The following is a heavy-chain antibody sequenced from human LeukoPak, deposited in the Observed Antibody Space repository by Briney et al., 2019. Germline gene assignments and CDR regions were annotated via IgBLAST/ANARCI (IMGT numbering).Heavy chain of an antibody. CDR3: ARRMTPTRPLDY. CDR1: GGSISSSSYF. D-gene: IGHD2-15*01. Sequence: SETLSLTCTVSGGSISSSSYFWGWIRQPPGEGLEWIGSIYYSGSTYYNPSLKSRVTISVDTSNNQFSLKLSSVTAADTAVYYCARRMTPTRPLDYWGQGTLVTVSS. CDR2: IYYSGST. V-gene: IGHV4-39*01. J-gene: IGHJ4*02.